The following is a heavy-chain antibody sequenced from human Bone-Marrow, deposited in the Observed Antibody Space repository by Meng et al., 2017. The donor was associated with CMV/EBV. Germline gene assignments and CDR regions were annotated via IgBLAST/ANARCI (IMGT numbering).Heavy chain of an antibody. D-gene: IGHD2-21*02. Sequence: LSLTCAASGFTFSSYWMHWVRQAPGKGLVWVSRISSDWSSIIYADSVKGRFTISRDNAKNTLYLQMNSLRGEDTAVYYCARHRADYYFDYWGQGTLVTVSS. CDR3: ARHRADYYFDY. V-gene: IGHV3-74*01. CDR1: GFTFSSYW. CDR2: ISSDWSSI. J-gene: IGHJ4*02.